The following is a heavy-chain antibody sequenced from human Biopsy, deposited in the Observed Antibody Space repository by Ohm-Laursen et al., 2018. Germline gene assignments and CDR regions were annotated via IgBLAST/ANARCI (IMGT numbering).Heavy chain of an antibody. Sequence: TLSLTCSVSGASVTSGSYYWSWIRQPPGKGLEWLGYISNIGSTNYNPSLKSRVTISVDTSKNHFSLKLTSVTAADKAVYYCARESALAGDFDSWGQGTLVTVSS. CDR2: ISNIGST. CDR1: GASVTSGSYY. V-gene: IGHV4-61*01. D-gene: IGHD6-19*01. CDR3: ARESALAGDFDS. J-gene: IGHJ4*02.